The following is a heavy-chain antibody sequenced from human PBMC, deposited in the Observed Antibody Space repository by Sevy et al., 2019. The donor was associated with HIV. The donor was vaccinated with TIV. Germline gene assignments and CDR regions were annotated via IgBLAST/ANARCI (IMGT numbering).Heavy chain of an antibody. CDR1: GYTLSKLS. Sequence: ASVKVSCKVSGYTLSKLSMHWVRQAPGKGLEWMGGFDPEDGETIYAQKFQGRVTMTEDTSTDTAYIQLNSLRFEDTAVFYGATLDFWSDHPFFGTDAWGQGTTVTVFS. J-gene: IGHJ6*02. CDR3: ATLDFWSDHPFFGTDA. CDR2: FDPEDGET. D-gene: IGHD3-3*01. V-gene: IGHV1-24*01.